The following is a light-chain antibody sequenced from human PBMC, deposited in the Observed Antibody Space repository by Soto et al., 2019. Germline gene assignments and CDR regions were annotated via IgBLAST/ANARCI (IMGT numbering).Light chain of an antibody. J-gene: IGKJ1*01. Sequence: DIQMTQSPSSVSASVGDRVTITCRASQDVGKWLAWYQQKPGKAPTLLIHGASSLQSGVPSRYSGSGSGTDFTLTITSLQPEDSATYYCLQYNSYPRTFGQGTKVDIK. CDR2: GAS. V-gene: IGKV1-12*01. CDR1: QDVGKW. CDR3: LQYNSYPRT.